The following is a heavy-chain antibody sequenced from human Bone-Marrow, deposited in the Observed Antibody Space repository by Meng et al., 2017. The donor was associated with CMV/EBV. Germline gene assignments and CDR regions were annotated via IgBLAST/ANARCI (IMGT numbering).Heavy chain of an antibody. J-gene: IGHJ4*02. V-gene: IGHV4-39*07. CDR1: GGSISSSSYY. D-gene: IGHD3-10*01. CDR3: ARDAQYIIIPTRGFAY. Sequence: SETLSLTCTVSGGSISSSSYYWGWIRQPPGKGLEWIGSIYYSGSTYYNPSLKSRVTISVDTSKNQFSLKLSSVTAADTAVYYCARDAQYIIIPTRGFAYWGQGTLVTFSS. CDR2: IYYSGST.